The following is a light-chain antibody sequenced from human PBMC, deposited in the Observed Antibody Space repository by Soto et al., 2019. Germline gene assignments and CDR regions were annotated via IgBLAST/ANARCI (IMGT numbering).Light chain of an antibody. CDR1: QSVDSN. J-gene: IGKJ5*01. CDR3: QQHSKWPIT. CDR2: GIS. Sequence: EIVKTQSPGALSLSPGETATLSCRASQSVDSNYLAWYQQKPGQAPRLLVYGISTRATDIPARFSGSGSGTEFTLTISSLQSEDFGIYYCQQHSKWPITFGQGTRLEIK. V-gene: IGKV3-15*01.